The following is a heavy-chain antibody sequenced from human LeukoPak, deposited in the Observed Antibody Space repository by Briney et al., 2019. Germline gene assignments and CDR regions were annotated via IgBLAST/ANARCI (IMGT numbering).Heavy chain of an antibody. J-gene: IGHJ3*02. CDR3: ARETYHAYDI. CDR2: ISSGSNTI. Sequence: GGSLRLSCAASGFTFSTYSKNWVRQAPGKGLEWVSYISSGSNTIDYADSVKGRFTISRDNAKNSLYLQMNSLRAEDTAVYYCARETYHAYDIWGEGTMVTVSS. CDR1: GFTFSTYS. V-gene: IGHV3-48*01.